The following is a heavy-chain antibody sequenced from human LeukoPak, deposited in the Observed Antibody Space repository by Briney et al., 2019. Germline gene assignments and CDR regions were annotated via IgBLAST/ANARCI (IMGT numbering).Heavy chain of an antibody. Sequence: PGGSLRLSCAASGFTFSSYWMHWVRQAPGKGLVWVSGINSDGISTTYADSVKGRFTISRDNAKNTLYLQMNSLRAEGTAFYYCARDSSGRFDYWGQGTLVTVSS. V-gene: IGHV3-74*03. J-gene: IGHJ4*02. CDR1: GFTFSSYW. CDR2: INSDGIST. CDR3: ARDSSGRFDY. D-gene: IGHD6-19*01.